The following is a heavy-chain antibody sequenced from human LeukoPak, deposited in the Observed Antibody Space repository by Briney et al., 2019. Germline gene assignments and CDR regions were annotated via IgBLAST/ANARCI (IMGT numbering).Heavy chain of an antibody. CDR1: GYTFTTYD. CDR3: ARGPFGNCGGGPCHFRDIDNWYDP. CDR2: MNPKSGDA. J-gene: IGHJ5*02. D-gene: IGHD2-21*01. Sequence: ASVKVSCKASGYTFTTYDINWVRQAAGQGFEWMGWMNPKSGDAGYADKFQGRVAITRDTSINTAYLELSALKSDDTAVYYCARGPFGNCGGGPCHFRDIDNWYDPWGQGTLVTVSS. V-gene: IGHV1-8*03.